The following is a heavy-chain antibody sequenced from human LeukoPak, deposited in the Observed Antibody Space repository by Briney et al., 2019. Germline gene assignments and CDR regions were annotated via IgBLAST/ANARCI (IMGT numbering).Heavy chain of an antibody. V-gene: IGHV4-4*02. CDR3: ARDPYSNYATYYYYYMDV. D-gene: IGHD4-11*01. Sequence: PSGTLSLTCAVSGGSISSSNWWSWVRQPPGKGLEWIGEIYHSGSTNYNPSLKSRVTISVDTSKNQFSLKLSSVTAADTAVYYCARDPYSNYATYYYYYMDVWGKGTTVTVSS. J-gene: IGHJ6*03. CDR1: GGSISSSNW. CDR2: IYHSGST.